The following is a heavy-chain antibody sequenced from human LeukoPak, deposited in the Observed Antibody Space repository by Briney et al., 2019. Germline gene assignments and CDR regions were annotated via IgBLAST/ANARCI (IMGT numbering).Heavy chain of an antibody. CDR1: GYTFTGYY. D-gene: IGHD3-3*01. V-gene: IGHV1-2*02. Sequence: ASVKVSCKASGYTFTGYYMHWVRQAPGQGLEWMGWINPKRGGTNYAQKFQGRVTMTRDTSISTAYMELSRLRSDDTAVYYCARDLYYDFWSTASSGYFDYWGQGTLVTVPS. CDR2: INPKRGGT. J-gene: IGHJ4*02. CDR3: ARDLYYDFWSTASSGYFDY.